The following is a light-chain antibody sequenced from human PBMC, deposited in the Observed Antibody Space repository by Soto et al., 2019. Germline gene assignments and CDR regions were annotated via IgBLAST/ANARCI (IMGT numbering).Light chain of an antibody. Sequence: DTVLAQAPGTLSLSPGERATLSCRASQSVSSSYLAWYQQKPGQAPRLLIYGASSRATGIPDRFSGSGSGTDFTLTISSLEPEDFAVYYCQQRSNWPITFGQGTRLEIK. CDR1: QSVSSSY. CDR3: QQRSNWPIT. J-gene: IGKJ5*01. CDR2: GAS. V-gene: IGKV3D-20*02.